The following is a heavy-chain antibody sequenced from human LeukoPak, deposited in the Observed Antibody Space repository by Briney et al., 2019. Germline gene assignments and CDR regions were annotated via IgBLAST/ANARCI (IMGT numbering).Heavy chain of an antibody. CDR2: IIPIFGTA. J-gene: IGHJ1*01. V-gene: IGHV1-69*01. D-gene: IGHD2-2*01. CDR1: GGTFGSYA. Sequence: SVKVSCKASGGTFGSYAISWVRQAPGQGLEWMGGIIPIFGTANYAQKFQGRVTITADESTGTAYMELSSLRSEDTAVYYCARGRSSTSAPDAEYFQHWGQGTLVTVSS. CDR3: ARGRSSTSAPDAEYFQH.